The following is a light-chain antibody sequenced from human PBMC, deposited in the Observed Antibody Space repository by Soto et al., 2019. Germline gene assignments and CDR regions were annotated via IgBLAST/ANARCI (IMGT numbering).Light chain of an antibody. CDR2: GAS. CDR1: QSVSSN. CDR3: PQRTNRSRT. V-gene: IGKV3-11*01. Sequence: EIVMTQAPSTLSVSPGERATLSFGASQSVSSNLAWYQQKPGQPPRLLIYGASTRAPGIPARFSGSGSGTDFTLTIISIEPEDFAVYYCPQRTNRSRTFGQGTPLEIK. J-gene: IGKJ5*01.